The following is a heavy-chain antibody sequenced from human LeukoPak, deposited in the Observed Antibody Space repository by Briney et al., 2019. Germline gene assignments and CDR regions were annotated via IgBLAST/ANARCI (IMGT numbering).Heavy chain of an antibody. CDR2: INPNSGRT. Sequence: ASVKVSCKTSGYTFNDYYLHWVRQALGQGLEWMGWINPNSGRTNYAPKFQGRVTLTTDTSISTAYMELSSLISGDTALYYCARDSSDILTGYYHFWGQGTLVTVSS. CDR3: ARDSSDILTGYYHF. CDR1: GYTFNDYY. V-gene: IGHV1-2*02. J-gene: IGHJ4*02. D-gene: IGHD3-9*01.